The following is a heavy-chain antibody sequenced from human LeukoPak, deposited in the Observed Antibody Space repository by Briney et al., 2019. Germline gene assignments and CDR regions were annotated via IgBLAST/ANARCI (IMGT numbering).Heavy chain of an antibody. CDR1: GFTFSTYW. V-gene: IGHV3-74*01. CDR3: ARAEYNWNDGPY. CDR2: IKYDGSST. D-gene: IGHD1-1*01. Sequence: GGSLRLSCAASGFTFSTYWMYWVRQAPGTGLVWVSRIKYDGSSTSYADSVKGRFTISRDNAKNTLYLQMNSLRAEDTAVYFCARAEYNWNDGPYWGQGTLVTVSS. J-gene: IGHJ4*02.